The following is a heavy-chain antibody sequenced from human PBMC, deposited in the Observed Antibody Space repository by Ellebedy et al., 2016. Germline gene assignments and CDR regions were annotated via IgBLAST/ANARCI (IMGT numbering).Heavy chain of an antibody. V-gene: IGHV4-39*01. CDR3: TRHAGEYASSSKYDS. CDR1: GDSINTNSYY. CDR2: IHYSGST. D-gene: IGHD2-8*01. Sequence: SETLSLTCSVSGDSINTNSYYWGWIRQPPGKGLEWLGIIHYSGSTYYNPSLTGRVTISIDTSKNQFSLKVKSVTAADTAVYYCTRHAGEYASSSKYDSWGQGTLVTVSS. J-gene: IGHJ4*02.